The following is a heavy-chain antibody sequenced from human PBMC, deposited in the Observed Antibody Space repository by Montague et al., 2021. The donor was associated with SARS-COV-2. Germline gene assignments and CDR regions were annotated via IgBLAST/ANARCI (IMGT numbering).Heavy chain of an antibody. CDR3: ARVGRQQLVRLSGMDV. CDR1: GGSISSSSYY. D-gene: IGHD6-13*01. V-gene: IGHV4-39*07. CDR2: IYYSGST. J-gene: IGHJ6*02. Sequence: SETLSLTCTVSGGSISSSSYYWGWIRQPPGKGPEWIGSIYYSGSTXYNPSLKSRVTISVDTSKNQFSLKLSSVTAADTAVYYCARVGRQQLVRLSGMDVWGQGTTVTVSS.